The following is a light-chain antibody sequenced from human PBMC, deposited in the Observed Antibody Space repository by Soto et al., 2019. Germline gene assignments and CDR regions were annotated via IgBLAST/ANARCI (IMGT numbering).Light chain of an antibody. V-gene: IGLV2-14*02. Sequence: QSALTQPASVSGSPGQSITISCTGTSSDVGSYNLVSWYQQLPGKAPKVLIYEGNKRPSGVPDRFSGSKSGNTASLTVSGLQAADEADYFCKSYAGSNTYVFGSGTKVTVL. CDR3: KSYAGSNTYV. J-gene: IGLJ1*01. CDR2: EGN. CDR1: SSDVGSYNL.